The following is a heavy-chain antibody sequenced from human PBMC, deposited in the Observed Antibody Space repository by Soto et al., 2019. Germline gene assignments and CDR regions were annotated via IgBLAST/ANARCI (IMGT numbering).Heavy chain of an antibody. V-gene: IGHV3-33*01. CDR3: ARDLQYGDSHDY. J-gene: IGHJ4*02. CDR1: GFTFSSYG. D-gene: IGHD4-17*01. Sequence: GGSLRLSCAASGFTFSSYGMHWVRQAPGKGLEWVAVIWYDGSNKYYADSVKGRFTISRDNSKNTLYLQMNSLRAEDTAVYYCARDLQYGDSHDYWGQGTLVTVSS. CDR2: IWYDGSNK.